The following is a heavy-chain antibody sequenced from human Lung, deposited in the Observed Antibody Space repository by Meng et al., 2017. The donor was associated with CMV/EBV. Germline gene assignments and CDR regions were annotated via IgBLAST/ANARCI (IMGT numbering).Heavy chain of an antibody. J-gene: IGHJ4*02. CDR1: GGSISRGDYY. CDR2: IYYTGST. Sequence: VAPQESGPGRVKPSQTLSLTCTVSGGSISRGDYYWSWIRQPPGKGLEWIGYIYYTGSTYYNPSLKSRVIISVDTSKNQFSLKLNSVTAADTAVYYCARVGGCSGGGCYHRLFDYWGQGTLVTVSS. V-gene: IGHV4-30-4*01. D-gene: IGHD2-15*01. CDR3: ARVGGCSGGGCYHRLFDY.